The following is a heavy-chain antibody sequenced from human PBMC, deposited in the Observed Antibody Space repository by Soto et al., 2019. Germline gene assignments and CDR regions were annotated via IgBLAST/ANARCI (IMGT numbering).Heavy chain of an antibody. CDR3: ARSSIVPRLLMYPFDY. CDR2: IYYDGNT. Sequence: PWETLSLTFPVSGGSISSGGYYWGWIRQPPGKGLESIGNIYYDGNTYYNPSLKSRVTISLDTSKNQFSLRLNSVTAADTAVYYCARSSIVPRLLMYPFDYWGQGTLVTVSS. CDR1: GGSISSGGYY. D-gene: IGHD2-8*01. V-gene: IGHV4-39*01. J-gene: IGHJ4*02.